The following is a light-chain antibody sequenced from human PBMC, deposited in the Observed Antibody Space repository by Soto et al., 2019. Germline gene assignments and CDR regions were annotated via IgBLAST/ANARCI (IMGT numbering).Light chain of an antibody. CDR3: QQRYSWPVT. CDR1: QSITNY. CDR2: ATS. V-gene: IGKV3-11*01. J-gene: IGKJ5*01. Sequence: EIVLTQSPATLSLSPGERATLSCRASQSITNYVGWYQQKPGQAPRLLIYATSNRATGIPDRFSGSGSGTDFTLTISSLEPEDFSVYYCQQRYSWPVTFGQGTRLEIK.